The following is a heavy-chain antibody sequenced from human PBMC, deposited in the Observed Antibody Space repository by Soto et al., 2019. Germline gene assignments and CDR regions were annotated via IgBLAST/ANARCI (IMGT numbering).Heavy chain of an antibody. CDR3: AKTPPRITMIVVVTFDY. CDR1: GFTFSSYA. J-gene: IGHJ4*02. D-gene: IGHD3-22*01. V-gene: IGHV3-23*01. CDR2: ISGSGGST. Sequence: PGGSLRLSCAASGFTFSSYAMSWVRQAPGKGLEWVSAISGSGGSTYYADSVKGRSTISRDNSKNTLYLQMNSLRAEDTAVYYCAKTPPRITMIVVVTFDYWGQGTLVTVSS.